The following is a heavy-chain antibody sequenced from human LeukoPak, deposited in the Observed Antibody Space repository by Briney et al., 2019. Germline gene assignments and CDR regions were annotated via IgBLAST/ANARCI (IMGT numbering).Heavy chain of an antibody. Sequence: SVKVSCKASGGTFSSYAISWVRQVPGQGLEWMGRIIPILGIANYAQKFQGRVTITADKSTSTAYMELSSLRSEDTAVYYCARDENRVVRAYYYYYGMDVWGQGTTVTVSS. V-gene: IGHV1-69*04. J-gene: IGHJ6*02. D-gene: IGHD3-10*01. CDR1: GGTFSSYA. CDR2: IIPILGIA. CDR3: ARDENRVVRAYYYYYGMDV.